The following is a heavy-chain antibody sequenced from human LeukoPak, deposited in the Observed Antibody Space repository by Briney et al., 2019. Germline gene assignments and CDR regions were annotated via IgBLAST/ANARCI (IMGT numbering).Heavy chain of an antibody. Sequence: GGSLRLSCAASGFTFSSYGMHWVRQAPGKGLEWVAVIWYDGSNKYYADSVKGRFTISRDNSKNTLYLQMNSLRAEDTAVYYCARDRSFLGATIQPLDYWGQGTLITVSS. CDR2: IWYDGSNK. V-gene: IGHV3-33*01. J-gene: IGHJ4*02. D-gene: IGHD1-26*01. CDR3: ARDRSFLGATIQPLDY. CDR1: GFTFSSYG.